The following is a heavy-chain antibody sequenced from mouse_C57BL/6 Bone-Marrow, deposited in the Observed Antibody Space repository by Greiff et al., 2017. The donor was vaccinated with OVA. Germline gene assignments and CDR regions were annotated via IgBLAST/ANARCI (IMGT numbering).Heavy chain of an antibody. V-gene: IGHV1-50*01. Sequence: QVQLQQPGAELVKPGASVKLSCKASGYTFTSYWMQWVKQRPGQGLEWIGEIDPSDSDTNYNQKFKGKATLTVDTSSSTAYMQLSSLTSEDSAVYYGARVYDGDLAWFAYWGRGTLVTVSA. CDR3: ARVYDGDLAWFAY. J-gene: IGHJ3*01. D-gene: IGHD2-3*01. CDR1: GYTFTSYW. CDR2: IDPSDSDT.